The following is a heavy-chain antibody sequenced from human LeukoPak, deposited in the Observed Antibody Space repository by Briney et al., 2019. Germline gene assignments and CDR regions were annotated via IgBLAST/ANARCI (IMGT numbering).Heavy chain of an antibody. J-gene: IGHJ5*02. CDR1: GFTFSSYG. CDR2: ISYDGSNK. V-gene: IGHV3-30*18. CDR3: AKDWGTTGWFDP. Sequence: GSLGLSCAASGFTFSSYGMHWVRQAPGKGLEWVAVISYDGSNKYYADSVKGRFTISRDNSKNTLYLQMNSLRAEDTVVYYCAKDWGTTGWFDPWGQGTLVTVSS. D-gene: IGHD3-16*01.